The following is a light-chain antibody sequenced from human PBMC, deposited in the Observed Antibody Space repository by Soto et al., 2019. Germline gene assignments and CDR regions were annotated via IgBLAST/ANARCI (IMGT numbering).Light chain of an antibody. J-gene: IGKJ5*01. CDR1: QTVNSDY. Sequence: EIVLTQSPGTLSLSPGETATLSCRASQTVNSDYLAWFQQRPGQAPRLLIFATSRRATDIPDRFSGIGSGAVFTLTIAGLEPEDFAVYYCQQYDTSPPITFGQGTRLEIK. CDR2: ATS. CDR3: QQYDTSPPIT. V-gene: IGKV3-20*01.